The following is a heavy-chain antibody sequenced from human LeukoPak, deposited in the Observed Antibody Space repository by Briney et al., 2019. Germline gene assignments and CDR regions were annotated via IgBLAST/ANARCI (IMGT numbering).Heavy chain of an antibody. V-gene: IGHV3-23*01. Sequence: GGSLRLSGAASGFTFSSYAMSGVRQAPGKGLDWFSAIGSSGGNTYYADSGKGRFTISRDNSKKPLYLQMKGLRAEDTAVYYCAKVRGNVAAGPTDYWGQGTLVTVSS. J-gene: IGHJ4*02. CDR1: GFTFSSYA. CDR2: IGSSGGNT. D-gene: IGHD6-13*01. CDR3: AKVRGNVAAGPTDY.